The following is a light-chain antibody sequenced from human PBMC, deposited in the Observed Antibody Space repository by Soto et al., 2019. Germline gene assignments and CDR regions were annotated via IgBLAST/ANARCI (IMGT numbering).Light chain of an antibody. V-gene: IGKV3-11*01. CDR2: DAS. Sequence: DIVLTQSPATLSLSLGERATLSCRARQTVCRYFAWYQRKPGQAPSLLIYDASNRATGIPARFSGSGSGTNFTLTISRVEPEEFAVYYCQQRSNWPLTVGGGTKVEIK. J-gene: IGKJ4*01. CDR1: QTVCRY. CDR3: QQRSNWPLT.